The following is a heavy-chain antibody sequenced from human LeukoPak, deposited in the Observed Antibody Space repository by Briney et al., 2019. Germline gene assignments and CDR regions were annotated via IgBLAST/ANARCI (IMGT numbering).Heavy chain of an antibody. D-gene: IGHD6-6*01. CDR1: GFTFSSYE. V-gene: IGHV3-48*03. CDR3: ARGGQLSGFDY. CDR2: ISSSGSTI. Sequence: GGSLRLSCAASGFTFSSYEMNWVRQAPGKGLDWVSYISSSGSTIYYADSVKGRFTISRDNAKNSLYLQMNSLRAEDTAVYYCARGGQLSGFDYWGQGTLVTVSS. J-gene: IGHJ4*02.